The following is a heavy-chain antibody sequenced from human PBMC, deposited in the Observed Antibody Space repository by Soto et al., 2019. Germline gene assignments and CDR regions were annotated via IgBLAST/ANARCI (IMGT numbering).Heavy chain of an antibody. CDR3: ARGNYDLAGGMDV. CDR1: GFSFSNYG. Sequence: QAQLVESGGGVVQPGRSLRLSCAASGFSFSNYGMHWVRQAPGKGLEWVAVIWYDGRNKYYVDFVKGRFTISRDNSKNTLYLQMNGLRDEDTAVYYCARGNYDLAGGMDVWGQGTTVTVSS. J-gene: IGHJ6*02. D-gene: IGHD3-3*01. V-gene: IGHV3-33*01. CDR2: IWYDGRNK.